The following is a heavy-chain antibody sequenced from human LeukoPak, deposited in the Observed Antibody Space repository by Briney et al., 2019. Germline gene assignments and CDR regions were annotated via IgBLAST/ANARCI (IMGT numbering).Heavy chain of an antibody. V-gene: IGHV7-4-1*02. Sequence: GASVKVSCKASGYTFTNYAINWVRQAPGQGLEWMGWINTNAGNPTYAQGFTGRFVFSLDTSLSTAYLQISSLKAEDTAVYYCARTGVYCSGGSCPYYYYMDVWGKGTTVTVSS. CDR2: INTNAGNP. J-gene: IGHJ6*03. D-gene: IGHD2-15*01. CDR1: GYTFTNYA. CDR3: ARTGVYCSGGSCPYYYYMDV.